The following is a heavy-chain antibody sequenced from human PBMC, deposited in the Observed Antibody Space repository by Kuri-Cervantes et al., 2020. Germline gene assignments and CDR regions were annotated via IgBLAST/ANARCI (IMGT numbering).Heavy chain of an antibody. CDR3: AKDPNTLSIVGAAVAFDS. D-gene: IGHD1-26*01. CDR2: ISSSSSTI. V-gene: IGHV3-11*04. J-gene: IGHJ4*02. CDR1: GFTFSDYY. Sequence: GGSLRLSCAASGFTFSDYYMSWIRQAPGKGLEWVSYISSSSSTIYYADSVKGRFTISRDNSKNTLYLQMNSLRAEDTAVYYCAKDPNTLSIVGAAVAFDSWGQGTLVTVSS.